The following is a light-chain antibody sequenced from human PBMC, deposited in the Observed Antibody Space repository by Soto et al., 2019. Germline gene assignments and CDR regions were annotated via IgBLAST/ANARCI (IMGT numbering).Light chain of an antibody. Sequence: DIQLTQSPSFLSASVGDRVTITCRASQGISSYLAWYQQKPGQAPKLLIYAASTLQSGVPSRFSGSGSGTEVTLTISSLQPEDFATYYCQQLHSYLMYTFGQGTQLEIK. V-gene: IGKV1-9*01. CDR3: QQLHSYLMYT. J-gene: IGKJ2*01. CDR2: AAS. CDR1: QGISSY.